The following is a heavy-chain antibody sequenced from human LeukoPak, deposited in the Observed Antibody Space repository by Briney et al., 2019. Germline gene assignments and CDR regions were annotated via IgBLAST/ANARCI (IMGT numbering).Heavy chain of an antibody. CDR2: INHSGST. CDR1: GGSFSGYY. V-gene: IGHV4-34*01. D-gene: IGHD5-18*01. Sequence: SETLSLTCAVYGGSFSGYYWSWIRQPPGKGLEWIGEINHSGSTNYNPSLKSRVTISVDTSKNQFSLKLSSVTDGDTAVYYYARSGWGYSYGSYFDYWGQETLVAVSS. J-gene: IGHJ4*02. CDR3: ARSGWGYSYGSYFDY.